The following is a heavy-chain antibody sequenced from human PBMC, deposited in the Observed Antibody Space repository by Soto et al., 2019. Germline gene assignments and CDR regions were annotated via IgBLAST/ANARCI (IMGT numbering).Heavy chain of an antibody. V-gene: IGHV4-31*03. J-gene: IGHJ5*02. Sequence: QVQLQESGPGLVKPSQTLSLTCTVSGGSISTGGYYWSWIRQHPGKGLEWLGYIYTSATTYYNPSLQSRFTISVDTSKNPFSLKLSSVTVADTAVYDCAREPAPWGQEARVTVSS. CDR3: AREPAP. CDR2: IYTSATT. CDR1: GGSISTGGYY.